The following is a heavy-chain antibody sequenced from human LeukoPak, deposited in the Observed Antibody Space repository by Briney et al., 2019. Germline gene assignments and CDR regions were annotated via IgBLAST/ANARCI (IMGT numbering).Heavy chain of an antibody. CDR2: VHDTGST. CDR1: GGSISSSSYY. D-gene: IGHD4-11*01. J-gene: IGHJ4*02. V-gene: IGHV4-39*07. Sequence: SETLSLTCSVSGGSISSSSYYWGWIRQPPGKGLEWIGSVHDTGSTFYNPSLKSRVTISLDTSKNQFSLKLSSVTAADTAVYYCAREATSYSYCLDYWGQGSLVTVSS. CDR3: AREATSYSYCLDY.